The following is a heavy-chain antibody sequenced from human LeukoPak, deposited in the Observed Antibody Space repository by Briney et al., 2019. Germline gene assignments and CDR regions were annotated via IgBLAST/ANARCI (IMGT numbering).Heavy chain of an antibody. Sequence: GGSLRLSCAASGFTFSSYSMDWVRQAPGKGLEWVSSISSSSSYIYYADSVKGRFTISRDNAKNSLYLQMNSLRAEDTAVYYCAREGDYYDSSGLDYWGQGTLVTVSS. J-gene: IGHJ4*02. CDR2: ISSSSSYI. CDR1: GFTFSSYS. V-gene: IGHV3-21*01. CDR3: AREGDYYDSSGLDY. D-gene: IGHD3-22*01.